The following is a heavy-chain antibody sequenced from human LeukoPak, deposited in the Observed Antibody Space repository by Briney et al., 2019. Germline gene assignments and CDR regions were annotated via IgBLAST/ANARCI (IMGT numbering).Heavy chain of an antibody. V-gene: IGHV4-30-4*07. D-gene: IGHD4-17*01. Sequence: PSETLSLTCAVSGGSISSGGYSWSWIRQPPGKGLEWIGYIYYSGSTYYNPSLKSRVTISVDTSKNQFSLKLSSVTAADTAVYYCARGLYGDYDYWGQGTLVTVSS. CDR3: ARGLYGDYDY. CDR1: GGSISSGGYS. CDR2: IYYSGST. J-gene: IGHJ4*02.